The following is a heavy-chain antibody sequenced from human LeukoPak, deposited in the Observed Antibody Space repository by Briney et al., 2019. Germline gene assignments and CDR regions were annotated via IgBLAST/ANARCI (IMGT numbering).Heavy chain of an antibody. CDR3: ARDSYYYDSSGVFDY. D-gene: IGHD3-22*01. CDR2: ISWNSGSI. Sequence: QPGRSLRLSCAASGFTFDDYAMHWVRQAPGKGLEWVSGISWNSGSIGYADSVKGRFTISRDNAKNSLYLQMNSLRAEDTALYYCARDSYYYDSSGVFDYWGQGTLVTVSS. CDR1: GFTFDDYA. J-gene: IGHJ4*02. V-gene: IGHV3-9*01.